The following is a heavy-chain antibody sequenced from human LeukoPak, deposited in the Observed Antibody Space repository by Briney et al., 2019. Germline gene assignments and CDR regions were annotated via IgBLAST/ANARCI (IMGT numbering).Heavy chain of an antibody. J-gene: IGHJ5*02. CDR1: GGSISSYY. D-gene: IGHD6-13*01. CDR2: IYTSGST. V-gene: IGHV4-4*07. Sequence: SETLSLTCTVSGGSISSYYWSWIRQPAGKGLEWIGRIYTSGSTNYNPSLKSRVTMSVDTSKNQFSLKLCSVTAADTAVYYCARTIAAAGTNWFDPWGQGTLVTVSS. CDR3: ARTIAAAGTNWFDP.